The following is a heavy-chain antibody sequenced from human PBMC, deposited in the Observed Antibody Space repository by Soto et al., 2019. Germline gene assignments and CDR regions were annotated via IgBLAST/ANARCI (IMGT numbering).Heavy chain of an antibody. CDR2: ISSSSSYI. Sequence: EVQLVESGGGLVKPGGSLRLSCAASGFTFSSYSMNWVRQAPGKGLEWVSSISSSSSYIYYADSVKGRFTISRDNAKNSLYLQMNSLRAEDTAVYYCARGAYSSCPWAAEYFDYWGQGTLVTVSS. CDR1: GFTFSSYS. CDR3: ARGAYSSCPWAAEYFDY. J-gene: IGHJ4*02. V-gene: IGHV3-21*01. D-gene: IGHD6-6*01.